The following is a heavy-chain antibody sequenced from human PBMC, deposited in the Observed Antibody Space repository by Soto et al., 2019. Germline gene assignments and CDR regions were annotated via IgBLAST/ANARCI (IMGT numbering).Heavy chain of an antibody. J-gene: IGHJ4*02. D-gene: IGHD1-26*01. V-gene: IGHV4-30-2*01. CDR2: IYDSGTA. Sequence: PSETLSITCAVSGGSITSDYYAWSWIRQPPGKALEWIGYIYDSGTAYYNPSLQSRVSMSVDISKNQFSLKLTSVTAADTAVYFCAREMGGTYLDHWGQGALVTVS. CDR1: GGSITSDYYA. CDR3: AREMGGTYLDH.